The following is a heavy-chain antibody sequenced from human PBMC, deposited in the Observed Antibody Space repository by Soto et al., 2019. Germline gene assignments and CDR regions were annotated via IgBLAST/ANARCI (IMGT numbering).Heavy chain of an antibody. Sequence: GESLRLSCAAFGFDFNKYAMTWVRQAPGKGVQWVSSITSNGDRTYYADSVKGRFTTSRDHSKNTLYLQMNSVRADVTAVFYCAKDSPSYTSSPCYFDSWGQGTLVTVSS. CDR3: AKDSPSYTSSPCYFDS. CDR2: ITSNGDRT. D-gene: IGHD2-2*02. CDR1: GFDFNKYA. J-gene: IGHJ4*02. V-gene: IGHV3-23*01.